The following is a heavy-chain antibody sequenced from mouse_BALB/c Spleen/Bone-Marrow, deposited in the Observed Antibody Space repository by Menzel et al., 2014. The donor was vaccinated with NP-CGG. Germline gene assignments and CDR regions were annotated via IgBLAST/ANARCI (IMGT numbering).Heavy chain of an antibody. V-gene: IGHV14-3*02. D-gene: IGHD2-1*01. CDR3: ARYGNGLMDY. CDR2: IDTANGNT. J-gene: IGHJ4*01. CDR1: GFNIKDTY. Sequence: VQLKESGAELVKPGASVKLSCTASGFNIKDTYMHWVKQRPEQGLERIGRIDTANGNTKYDPKFQGKATITADTSSNTAYLQLSSLTSVDTAVYYCARYGNGLMDYWGQGTSVTVSS.